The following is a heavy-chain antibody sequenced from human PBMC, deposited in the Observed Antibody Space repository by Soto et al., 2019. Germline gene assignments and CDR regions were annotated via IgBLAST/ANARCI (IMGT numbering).Heavy chain of an antibody. Sequence: QVQLVQSGAEVKKPGASVKVSCKASGYTFTSYDINWVRQATGQGREWMGWMNPNSGNTGYAQKFQGRVTMTRNTSISTDYMELSSLRSEDTAVYYCARGIHYSASGVDAFDIWGQGTMVTVSS. CDR2: MNPNSGNT. D-gene: IGHD3-10*01. CDR1: GYTFTSYD. J-gene: IGHJ3*02. V-gene: IGHV1-8*01. CDR3: ARGIHYSASGVDAFDI.